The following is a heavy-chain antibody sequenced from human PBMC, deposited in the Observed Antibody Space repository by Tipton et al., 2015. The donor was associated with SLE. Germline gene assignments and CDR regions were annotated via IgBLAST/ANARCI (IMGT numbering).Heavy chain of an antibody. D-gene: IGHD2-15*01. V-gene: IGHV4-34*01. CDR3: ARGGDIVVPDY. Sequence: LRLSCAVYGGSFSGYYWSWIRQPPGKGLEWIGSIYYSGSTYYNPSLKSRVTISVDTSKNQFSLKLSSVTAADTAVYYCARGGDIVVPDYWGQGTLVTVSS. CDR2: IYYSGST. J-gene: IGHJ4*02. CDR1: GGSFSGYY.